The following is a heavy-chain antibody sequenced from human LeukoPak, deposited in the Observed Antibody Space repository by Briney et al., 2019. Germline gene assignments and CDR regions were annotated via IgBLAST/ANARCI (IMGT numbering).Heavy chain of an antibody. D-gene: IGHD4-17*01. CDR2: ISSYNGNT. CDR1: GYTFSGHH. CDR3: ARLGGYGDYPLDY. Sequence: ASVKVSCKVSGYTFSGHHMHWVRQAPGQGLEWMGWISSYNGNTNYAQKLQGRVTVTSDTSTSTAYMELRSLRSDDTAVYYCARLGGYGDYPLDYWGQGTLVTVSS. V-gene: IGHV1-18*04. J-gene: IGHJ4*02.